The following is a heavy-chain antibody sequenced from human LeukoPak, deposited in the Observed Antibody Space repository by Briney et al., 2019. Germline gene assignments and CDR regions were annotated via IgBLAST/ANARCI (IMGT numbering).Heavy chain of an antibody. CDR2: IYNTWST. Sequence: PSETLSLTCTVSGGSISSYYWSWLRQPPGKGLEWIGYIYNTWSTNYNPSLKSRVTMSVDTSKNHFSLKLSSVTAADTAVYYCAGRWGYIDYWGQGTLVTVSS. CDR3: AGRWGYIDY. V-gene: IGHV4-59*08. D-gene: IGHD3-16*02. CDR1: GGSISSYY. J-gene: IGHJ4*02.